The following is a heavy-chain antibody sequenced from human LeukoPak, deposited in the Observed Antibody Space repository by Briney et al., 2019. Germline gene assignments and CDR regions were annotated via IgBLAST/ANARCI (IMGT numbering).Heavy chain of an antibody. J-gene: IGHJ6*02. CDR3: AKVSRGYCRGGTCYYFYGMDV. CDR2: IRGSGDTT. Sequence: PGGSLRLSCAASGFTFSTYVMSWVCQAPGKGLEWVSGIRGSGDTTYYADSVKGRFTISRDNSKNTLYLQMNSLRAEDTAVYYCAKVSRGYCRGGTCYYFYGMDVWGQGTTVTVSS. D-gene: IGHD2-15*01. V-gene: IGHV3-23*01. CDR1: GFTFSTYV.